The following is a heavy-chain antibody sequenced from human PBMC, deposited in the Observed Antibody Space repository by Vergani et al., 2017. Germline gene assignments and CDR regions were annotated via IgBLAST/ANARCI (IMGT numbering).Heavy chain of an antibody. J-gene: IGHJ6*02. CDR1: GGSFSGYY. V-gene: IGHV4-34*01. CDR2: INHSGST. Sequence: QVQLQQWGAGLLKPSETLSLTCAVYGGSFSGYYWSWIGQPPGKGLEWIGEINHSGSTNYNPSLKSRVTISVDTSKNQFSLKLSSVTAADTVVYYCARSRSRLRFDYYYGMDVWGQGTTVTVSS. CDR3: ARSRSRLRFDYYYGMDV. D-gene: IGHD3-10*01.